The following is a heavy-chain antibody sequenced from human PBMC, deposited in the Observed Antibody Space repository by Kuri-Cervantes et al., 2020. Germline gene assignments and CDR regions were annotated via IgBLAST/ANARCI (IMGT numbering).Heavy chain of an antibody. D-gene: IGHD3-10*01. CDR1: GYTFTSYD. V-gene: IGHV1-2*02. Sequence: ASVKVSCKASGYTFTSYDINWVRQATGQGLEWMGWMNPNSGGTNYAQKFQGRVTMTRDTSISTAYMELSRLRSDDTAVYYCARDRSLGYYGSGSYYNPLYYYYGMDVWGQGTTVTVSS. J-gene: IGHJ6*02. CDR3: ARDRSLGYYGSGSYYNPLYYYYGMDV. CDR2: MNPNSGGT.